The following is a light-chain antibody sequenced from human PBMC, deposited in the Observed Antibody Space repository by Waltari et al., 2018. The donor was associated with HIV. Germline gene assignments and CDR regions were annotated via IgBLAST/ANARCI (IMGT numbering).Light chain of an antibody. CDR1: SSNIGSNT. CDR3: ASYAGSTNV. CDR2: SNS. V-gene: IGLV1-44*01. J-gene: IGLJ1*01. Sequence: QSVLTQPPSASGTPGQRVTISCSGSSSNIGSNTVSWYQKLPGTAPKLLMYSNSQRPSGVPDRFSGSKSGTSASLAISGLQSEDEADYFCASYAGSTNVFGTGTKVTVL.